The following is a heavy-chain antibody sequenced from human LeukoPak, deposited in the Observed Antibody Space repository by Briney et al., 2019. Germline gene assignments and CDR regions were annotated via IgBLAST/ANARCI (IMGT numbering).Heavy chain of an antibody. J-gene: IGHJ4*02. CDR1: GYSFTTYW. Sequence: GESLNISCRGSGYSFTTYWIGWVRQVPGKGLGGVWIIYPGDSDTRYTPSFQGQVTMSVDKSINTAYLQWSSLKASDTAIYYCARRQGCSSTACPPDSWGQGTLVTVSS. CDR3: ARRQGCSSTACPPDS. CDR2: IYPGDSDT. V-gene: IGHV5-51*01. D-gene: IGHD2-2*01.